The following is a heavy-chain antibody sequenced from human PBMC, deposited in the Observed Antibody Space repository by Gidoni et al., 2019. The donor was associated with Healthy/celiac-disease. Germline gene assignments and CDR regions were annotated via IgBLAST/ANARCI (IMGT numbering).Heavy chain of an antibody. Sequence: QVQLQESGPGLVKPSQTLSLTCTVSGGSISSGGYYWSWIRQHPGKGLEWIGYIYSSGSTYYNPSLKSRVTISVDTSKNQFSLKLSSVTAADTAVYYCARGSVATIRTFDYWGQGTLVTVSS. D-gene: IGHD5-12*01. CDR1: GGSISSGGYY. CDR3: ARGSVATIRTFDY. J-gene: IGHJ4*02. CDR2: IYSSGST. V-gene: IGHV4-31*03.